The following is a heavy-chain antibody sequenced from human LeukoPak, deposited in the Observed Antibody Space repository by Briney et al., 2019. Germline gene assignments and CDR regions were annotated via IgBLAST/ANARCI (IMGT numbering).Heavy chain of an antibody. CDR2: IFSNDEK. CDR1: GFSLSNARMG. CDR3: ARIRGSLFDLDY. Sequence: ESGPTLVNPTETLTLTCTVSGFSLSNARMGVSWIRQPPGMALEWLAHIFSNDEKSYSTSLKSRLTISKDTSKSQVVLTMTNMDPVDTATYYCARIRGSLFDLDYWGQGTLVTVSS. D-gene: IGHD3-9*01. J-gene: IGHJ4*02. V-gene: IGHV2-26*01.